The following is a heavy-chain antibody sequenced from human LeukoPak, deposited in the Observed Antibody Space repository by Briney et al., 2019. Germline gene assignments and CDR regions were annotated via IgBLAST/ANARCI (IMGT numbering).Heavy chain of an antibody. V-gene: IGHV3-7*01. J-gene: IGHJ4*02. CDR2: IEQDGSEK. D-gene: IGHD6-19*01. CDR1: GFTFSNYW. Sequence: GGSLRLSCAASGFTFSNYWMSWVRQAPGKGLEWVANIEQDGSEKYYVDSVKGRFTISRDNAKNSLYLQMNSLRAEDTAVYYCARDRVIAVAGFDYWGQGTLVTVSS. CDR3: ARDRVIAVAGFDY.